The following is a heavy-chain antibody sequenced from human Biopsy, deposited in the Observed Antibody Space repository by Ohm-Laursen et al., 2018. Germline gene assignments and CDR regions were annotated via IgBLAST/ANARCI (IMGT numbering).Heavy chain of an antibody. Sequence: ASVKVSCKASGGTFITYGFNWVRQAPGQGLEWMGGIIPMFGPATYAQKFQGRVTITADESTSTSYMELNSLRSEDTAVYYCARDFYDSSDARHQWGQGTLVTVSS. V-gene: IGHV1-69*13. CDR1: GGTFITYG. D-gene: IGHD3-22*01. J-gene: IGHJ4*02. CDR2: IIPMFGPA. CDR3: ARDFYDSSDARHQ.